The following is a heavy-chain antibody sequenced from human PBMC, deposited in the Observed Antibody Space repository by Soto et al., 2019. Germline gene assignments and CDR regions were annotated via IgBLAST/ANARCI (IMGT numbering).Heavy chain of an antibody. Sequence: QVQLQESGPGLVKPSETLSLTCTVSGGSVSSGSYYWSWIRQPPGKGLEWIGYIYYSGSTNYNPSLKSRATISVDTSKNQFSLKLSSVTAADTAVYYCARGFSGYSSSWPLFDYWGQGTLVTVSS. CDR3: ARGFSGYSSSWPLFDY. CDR2: IYYSGST. CDR1: GGSVSSGSYY. V-gene: IGHV4-61*01. D-gene: IGHD6-13*01. J-gene: IGHJ4*02.